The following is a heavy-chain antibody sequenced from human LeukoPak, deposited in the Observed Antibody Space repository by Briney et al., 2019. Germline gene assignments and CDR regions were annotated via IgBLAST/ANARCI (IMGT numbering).Heavy chain of an antibody. V-gene: IGHV1-18*01. D-gene: IGHD3-3*01. CDR1: GYTFTSYG. J-gene: IGHJ3*02. CDR2: ISAYNGNT. Sequence: ASVKVSCKASGYTFTSYGISWVRQAPGQGLEWMGWISAYNGNTNYAQKLQGRVTMTRNTSISTAYMELSSLRSEDTAVYYCARARKYDFWSAIPWDAFDIWGQGTMVTVSS. CDR3: ARARKYDFWSAIPWDAFDI.